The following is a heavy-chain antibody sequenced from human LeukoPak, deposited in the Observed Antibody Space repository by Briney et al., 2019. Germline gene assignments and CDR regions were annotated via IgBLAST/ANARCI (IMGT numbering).Heavy chain of an antibody. D-gene: IGHD3-3*01. V-gene: IGHV3-30*02. J-gene: IGHJ4*02. Sequence: GGSLRLSCAAPGLTLSSYGMNWVRQAPGKGLEWVAFIRFDGSNKYYADSVKGRFTISRDNSKNTLYLQMNSLRAEDTAVYYCAKDFYRGITIFGVVDYWGQGTPVTVSS. CDR1: GLTLSSYG. CDR2: IRFDGSNK. CDR3: AKDFYRGITIFGVVDY.